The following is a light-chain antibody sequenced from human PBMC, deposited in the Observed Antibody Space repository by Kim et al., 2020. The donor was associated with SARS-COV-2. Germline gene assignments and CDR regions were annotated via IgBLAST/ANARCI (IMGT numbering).Light chain of an antibody. Sequence: QAVVTQEPSFSVSPGGTVTLTCGLSSGSVSTSYYPSWYQQTPGQAPRTLIYSTNTRSSGVPDRFSGSILGNKAALTITGAQADDKSDYYCVLYMGSGIRVFGGGTQLTVL. CDR1: SGSVSTSYY. V-gene: IGLV8-61*01. CDR3: VLYMGSGIRV. CDR2: STN. J-gene: IGLJ7*01.